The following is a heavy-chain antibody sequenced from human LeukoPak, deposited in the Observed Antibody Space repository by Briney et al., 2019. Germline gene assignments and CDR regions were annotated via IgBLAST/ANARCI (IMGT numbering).Heavy chain of an antibody. V-gene: IGHV3-23*01. J-gene: IGHJ4*02. CDR1: GFTFSSYA. CDR3: ARAIRLTGGLYYFDY. CDR2: ISASGGTP. Sequence: GGSLRLSCAASGFTFSSYAMSWVRQAPGKGLEWVSAISASGGTPYYADSVKGRFTISRDNSKNTLFLQMNSLRPEDTAVYYCARAIRLTGGLYYFDYWGQGTLVTVSS. D-gene: IGHD1-20*01.